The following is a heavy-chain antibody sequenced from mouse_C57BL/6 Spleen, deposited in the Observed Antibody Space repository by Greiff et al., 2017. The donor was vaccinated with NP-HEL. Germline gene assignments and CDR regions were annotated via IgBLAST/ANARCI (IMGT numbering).Heavy chain of an antibody. Sequence: QVQLQQPGAELVRPGSSVKLSCKASGYTFTSYWMHWVKQRPIQGLEWIGNIDPSDSETHYNQKFKDKATLTVDKSSSTAYMQLSSLTSEDSAVYYCARGAPIYYDYERLDYAMDYWGQGTSVTVSS. D-gene: IGHD2-4*01. J-gene: IGHJ4*01. CDR3: ARGAPIYYDYERLDYAMDY. CDR2: IDPSDSET. CDR1: GYTFTSYW. V-gene: IGHV1-52*01.